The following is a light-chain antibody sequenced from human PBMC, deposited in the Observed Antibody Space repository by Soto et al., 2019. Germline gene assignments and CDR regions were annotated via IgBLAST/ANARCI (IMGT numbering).Light chain of an antibody. CDR1: QGISSY. CDR2: AAS. CDR3: QQYYSYPRT. Sequence: IQMTQSPSALAASTGDRVTITCRASQGISSYLAWYQQKPGKAPKLMIYAASTLQSGVQSRFSGSGSGTDFTLTISCLQSEDFATYYCQQYYSYPRTFGQGTRREI. V-gene: IGKV1-8*01. J-gene: IGKJ5*01.